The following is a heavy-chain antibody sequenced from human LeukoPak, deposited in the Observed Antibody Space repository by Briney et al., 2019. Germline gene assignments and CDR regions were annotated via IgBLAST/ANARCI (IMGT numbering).Heavy chain of an antibody. J-gene: IGHJ4*02. CDR2: TSHDEGNK. D-gene: IGHD5-24*01. CDR1: GFTFSNYA. Sequence: PGGSLRLSCAASGFTFSNYAMHWVRQAPGKGLEWVAATSHDEGNKYYADSVKGRFTISRDNSKNTLNLQVSSLRAEDTAVYYCAKRGPLEMATIWGAFDYWGQGTLVTVSS. CDR3: AKRGPLEMATIWGAFDY. V-gene: IGHV3-30-3*01.